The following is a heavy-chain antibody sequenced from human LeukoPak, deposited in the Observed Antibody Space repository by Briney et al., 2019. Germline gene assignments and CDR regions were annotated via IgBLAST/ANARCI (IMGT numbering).Heavy chain of an antibody. Sequence: KTSQTLSLTCTVSGGSISSGDYYWSWIRQPPGKGLEWIGYIYYSGSTYYHPSLKSRVTISVDTSKNQFSLKLSSVTAADTAVYYCARDLGYYDSSGYYYYYYGMDVWGQGTTVTVSS. J-gene: IGHJ6*02. V-gene: IGHV4-30-4*01. CDR2: IYYSGST. D-gene: IGHD3-22*01. CDR3: ARDLGYYDSSGYYYYYYGMDV. CDR1: GGSISSGDYY.